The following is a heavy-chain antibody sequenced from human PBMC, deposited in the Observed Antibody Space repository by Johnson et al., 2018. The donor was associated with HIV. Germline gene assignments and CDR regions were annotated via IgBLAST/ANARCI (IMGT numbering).Heavy chain of an antibody. D-gene: IGHD6-6*01. J-gene: IGHJ3*02. CDR1: GFTFSDYY. CDR2: ISYDGSNK. CDR3: AKEGLRSSLRSGDAFDI. Sequence: QEQLVESGGGLVKPGGSLRLSCAASGFTFSDYYMSWIRQAPGKGLEWVAGISYDGSNKYYADSVKGRFTISRDNSKNTLYLQMNSLRAEDTAVYYCAKEGLRSSLRSGDAFDIWGHGTLVTVSS. V-gene: IGHV3-30*18.